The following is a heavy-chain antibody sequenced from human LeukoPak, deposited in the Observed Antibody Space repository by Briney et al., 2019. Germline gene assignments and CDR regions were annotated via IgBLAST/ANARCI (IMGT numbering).Heavy chain of an antibody. V-gene: IGHV3-30*18. CDR1: GFTFSKYW. D-gene: IGHD3-10*01. CDR3: AKGITMVRGVMGDAFDI. CDR2: ISYDGSNK. Sequence: GGSLRLSCEASGFTFSKYWISWVRQAPGKGLEWVAVISYDGSNKYYADSVKGRFTISRDNSKNTLYLQMNSLRAEDTAVYYCAKGITMVRGVMGDAFDIWGQGTMVTVSS. J-gene: IGHJ3*02.